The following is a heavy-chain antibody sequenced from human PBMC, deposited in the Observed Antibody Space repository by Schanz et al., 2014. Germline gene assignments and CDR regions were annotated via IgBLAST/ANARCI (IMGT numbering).Heavy chain of an antibody. CDR2: VNHGGYT. CDR3: ATWSGTRLFHN. CDR1: GITFSDYA. Sequence: VQLLESGGALEQPGGSLRLSCAASGITFSDYAMSWVRQAPGKGLEWIGEVNHGGYTNYNPSLKSRVTVSVDMSKKQFPLRLSSVTAADTAAYYCATWSGTRLFHNWGQGTLVTVSS. V-gene: IGHV4-34*08. D-gene: IGHD1-7*01. J-gene: IGHJ4*02.